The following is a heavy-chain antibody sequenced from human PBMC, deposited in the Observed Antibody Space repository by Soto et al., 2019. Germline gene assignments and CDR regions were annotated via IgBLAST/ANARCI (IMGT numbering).Heavy chain of an antibody. J-gene: IGHJ4*02. CDR3: ASEFCSGGSCYARIFDY. Sequence: EVQLVESGGGLVKPGGSLRLSCVVFGFAFDTYAMHWVRQSPGKGLEWVAFISSGSDYLYYADSEKGRFTISRDNAKTSLYLQMNSLTEDDTALYSCASEFCSGGSCYARIFDYWGQGSLVTVSS. D-gene: IGHD2-15*01. CDR2: ISSGSDYL. CDR1: GFAFDTYA. V-gene: IGHV3-21*02.